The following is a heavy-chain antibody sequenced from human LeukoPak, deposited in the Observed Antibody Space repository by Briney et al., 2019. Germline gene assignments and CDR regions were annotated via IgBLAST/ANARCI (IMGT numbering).Heavy chain of an antibody. CDR2: IQYDGSDK. CDR3: RDPFDY. CDR1: GFSFSSYG. J-gene: IGHJ4*02. V-gene: IGHV3-30*02. Sequence: PGGSLRLSCAASGFSFSSYGMHWVRQAPGEGLEWVAFIQYDGSDKYYADSVKGRFTISRDNSKNTLYLQMNSLRAEDTAVYYCRDPFDYWGQGTLVTVSS.